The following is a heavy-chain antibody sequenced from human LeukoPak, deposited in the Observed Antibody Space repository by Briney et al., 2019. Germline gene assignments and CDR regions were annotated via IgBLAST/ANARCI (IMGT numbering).Heavy chain of an antibody. D-gene: IGHD2-21*02. CDR2: IYTTGST. J-gene: IGHJ4*02. CDR3: AGAHDCGKVFDY. CDR1: GGSISSGSYY. V-gene: IGHV4-61*02. Sequence: SETLSPTCTVSGGSISSGSYYWSWIRQPARKGLEWIGRIYTTGSTNYNPSLKSRVTISVDTPKNQFSLKLSSVTAADTAVYYCAGAHDCGKVFDYWGEGNLVTVSS.